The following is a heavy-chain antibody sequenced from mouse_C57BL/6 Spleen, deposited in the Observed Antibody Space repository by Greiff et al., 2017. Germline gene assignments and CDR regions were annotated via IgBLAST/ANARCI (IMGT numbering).Heavy chain of an antibody. V-gene: IGHV1-53*01. CDR2: INPSNGGT. Sequence: QVQLKQPGTELVKPGASVKLSCKASGYTFTSYWMHWVKQRPGQGLEWIGNINPSNGGTNYNEKFKSKATLTVDKSSSTAYMQLSSLTSEDSAVYYCARDDGYDAGYFDVWGTGTTVTVSS. J-gene: IGHJ1*03. CDR3: ARDDGYDAGYFDV. D-gene: IGHD2-2*01. CDR1: GYTFTSYW.